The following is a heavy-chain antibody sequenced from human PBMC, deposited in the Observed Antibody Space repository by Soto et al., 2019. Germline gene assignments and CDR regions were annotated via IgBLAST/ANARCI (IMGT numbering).Heavy chain of an antibody. CDR2: IIPIFGTA. CDR1: GGTFSSYA. Sequence: SVKVSCKASGGTFSSYAISWVRQAPGQGLEWMGGIIPIFGTANYAQKFQGRVTITADESTSTAYMELSSLRSEDTAVYYCARVDQVWASTGTHTIFDYWGQGTLVTVSS. CDR3: ARVDQVWASTGTHTIFDY. V-gene: IGHV1-69*13. J-gene: IGHJ4*02. D-gene: IGHD1-1*01.